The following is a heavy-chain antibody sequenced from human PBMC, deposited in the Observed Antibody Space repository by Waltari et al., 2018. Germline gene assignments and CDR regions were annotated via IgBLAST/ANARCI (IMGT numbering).Heavy chain of an antibody. V-gene: IGHV1-69*01. Sequence: QVQLVQSGAEVKKPGSSVKVSCKASGGPFSRYAISWVRRAPGQGLEWMGGISPIFGTAHYAQKFQGRVTSTADESTSTAYMELSSLRSEDTAVYYCARLPPLDRTGYYYYMDVWGKGTTVTVSS. CDR2: ISPIFGTA. D-gene: IGHD1-1*01. CDR1: GGPFSRYA. CDR3: ARLPPLDRTGYYYYMDV. J-gene: IGHJ6*03.